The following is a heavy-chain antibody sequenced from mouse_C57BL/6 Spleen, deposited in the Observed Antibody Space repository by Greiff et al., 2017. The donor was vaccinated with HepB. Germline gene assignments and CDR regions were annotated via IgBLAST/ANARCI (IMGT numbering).Heavy chain of an antibody. CDR1: GFTFSSYG. CDR3: ARQDLESSWFAY. Sequence: EVQGVESGGDLVKPGGSLKLSCVASGFTFSSYGMSWVRQTPDKRLEWVATISSGGSYTYYPDSVKGRFTISRDNAKNTLYLQMSSLKSEDTAMYYCARQDLESSWFAYWGQGTLVTVSA. J-gene: IGHJ3*01. V-gene: IGHV5-6*01. CDR2: ISSGGSYT.